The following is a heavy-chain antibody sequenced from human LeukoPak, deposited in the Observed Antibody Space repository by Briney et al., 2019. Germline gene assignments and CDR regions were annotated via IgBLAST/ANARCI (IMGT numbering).Heavy chain of an antibody. Sequence: PGGSLRLSCAASGFTFSSYWMSWVRQAPGKGLEWVANIKQDGREKYYVDSVKGRFTISRDNAKNSLYLQMNSLRAEDTAVCYCARDMCYDFWSGYYTGLRFDPWGQGTLVTVSS. V-gene: IGHV3-7*01. J-gene: IGHJ5*02. CDR1: GFTFSSYW. CDR3: ARDMCYDFWSGYYTGLRFDP. CDR2: IKQDGREK. D-gene: IGHD3-3*01.